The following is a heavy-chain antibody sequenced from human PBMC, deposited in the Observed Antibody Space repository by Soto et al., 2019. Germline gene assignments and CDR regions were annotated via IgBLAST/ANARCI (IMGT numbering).Heavy chain of an antibody. V-gene: IGHV3-23*01. CDR2: ISGSGGST. J-gene: IGHJ6*02. CDR1: GFTFSSYA. D-gene: IGHD6-13*01. CDR3: AKDGIIAAAGLTPHPRRYYYYGMDV. Sequence: GGSLRLSCAASGFTFSSYAMSWVRQAPGKGLEWVSAISGSGGSTYYADSVKGRFTISRDNSKNTLYLQMNSLRAEDTAVYYCAKDGIIAAAGLTPHPRRYYYYGMDVWGQGTTVTVS.